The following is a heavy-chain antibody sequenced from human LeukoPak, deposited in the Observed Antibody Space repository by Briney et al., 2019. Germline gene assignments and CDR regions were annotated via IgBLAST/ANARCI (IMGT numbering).Heavy chain of an antibody. Sequence: ASVKVSCKASGYTFSSYGISWVRQAPGQGLEWMGWISAYHGNTNYAQKLQGRVTMTTDTSTSTAYMELRSLSSDDTAVYYCAGVLPFDWLLPRNYYYYGMDVWGQGTTVTVSS. CDR2: ISAYHGNT. J-gene: IGHJ6*02. D-gene: IGHD3-9*01. CDR1: GYTFSSYG. V-gene: IGHV1-18*01. CDR3: AGVLPFDWLLPRNYYYYGMDV.